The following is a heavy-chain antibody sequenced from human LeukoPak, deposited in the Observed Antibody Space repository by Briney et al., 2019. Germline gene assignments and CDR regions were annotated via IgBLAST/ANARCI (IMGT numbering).Heavy chain of an antibody. CDR3: TTVQVVNYYYYYYMDV. D-gene: IGHD3-22*01. CDR2: ISTSSIYI. V-gene: IGHV3-21*01. Sequence: GGSLRLSCAASGFTFSSYSMNWVRQAPGKGLEWVSSISTSSIYIYYTDSVKGRFTISRDNAKNSLHLQMSSLRAEDTAVYYCTTVQVVNYYYYYYMDVWGKGTTVTISS. J-gene: IGHJ6*03. CDR1: GFTFSSYS.